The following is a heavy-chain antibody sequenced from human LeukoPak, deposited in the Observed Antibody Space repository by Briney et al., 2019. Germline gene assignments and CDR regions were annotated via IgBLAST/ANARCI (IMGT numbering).Heavy chain of an antibody. Sequence: GRSLRLSCAASGFTFSRHAMHWVRQAPGKGLEWVAVIWYDGSNKYYADSVKGRSTISRDNSNNTLYLQLNSRRADDTAVYYCAKVTDSSGYFPSDYWGQGTLVTVSS. D-gene: IGHD3-22*01. CDR3: AKVTDSSGYFPSDY. CDR1: GFTFSRHA. J-gene: IGHJ4*02. V-gene: IGHV3-33*06. CDR2: IWYDGSNK.